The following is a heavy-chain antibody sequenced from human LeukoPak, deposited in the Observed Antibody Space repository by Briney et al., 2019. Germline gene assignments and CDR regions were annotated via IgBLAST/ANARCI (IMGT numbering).Heavy chain of an antibody. CDR3: ARHRSSWLIDY. CDR2: ISDSGGNT. Sequence: GGSLRLSCAASGFTFNSYAMGWVRQAPWERLQWVSGISDSGGNTYYADSVRGRFTISRDNSKNTLYLQMNSLRAEDTAVYYCARHRSSWLIDYWGRGTLVTVSS. CDR1: GFTFNSYA. D-gene: IGHD6-6*01. V-gene: IGHV3-23*01. J-gene: IGHJ4*02.